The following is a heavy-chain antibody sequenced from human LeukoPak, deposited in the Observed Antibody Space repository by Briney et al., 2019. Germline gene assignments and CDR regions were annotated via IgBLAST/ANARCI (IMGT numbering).Heavy chain of an antibody. CDR2: IYYSGST. D-gene: IGHD3-10*01. CDR3: ARTPNYYGSGKFDY. V-gene: IGHV4-39*07. CDR1: GGSISSSSHY. Sequence: PSETLSLTCTVSGGSISSSSHYWGWIRQPPGKGLEWIGSIYYSGSTYYNPSLKSRVTISVDTSKNQFSLKLSSVTAADTAVYYCARTPNYYGSGKFDYWGQGTLVTVSS. J-gene: IGHJ4*02.